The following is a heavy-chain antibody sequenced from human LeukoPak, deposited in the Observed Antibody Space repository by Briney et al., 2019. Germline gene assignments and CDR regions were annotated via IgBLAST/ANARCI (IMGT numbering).Heavy chain of an antibody. V-gene: IGHV3-9*01. CDR2: ISWNSGSI. CDR3: ARERFGYYGSSDYYYFDS. D-gene: IGHD3-22*01. CDR1: GFTFDDYA. J-gene: IGHJ4*02. Sequence: GRSLRLSXAASGFTFDDYAMHWVRQAPGKGLEWVSGISWNSGSIRYADSVKGRFTISRDNAKNSLFLQMNSLRAEDTAVYYCARERFGYYGSSDYYYFDSWGQGTLVTVSS.